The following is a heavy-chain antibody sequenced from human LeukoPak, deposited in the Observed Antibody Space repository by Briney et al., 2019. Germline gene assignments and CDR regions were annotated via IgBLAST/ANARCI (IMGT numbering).Heavy chain of an antibody. Sequence: SETLSLTCAVYGGSFSGYYWSWIRQPPGKGLEWIGEINHSGSTNYNPSLKSRVTILVDTSKNQFSLKLSSVTAADTAVYYCARENVLRFLEWLYPRGWFDPWGQGTLVTVSS. D-gene: IGHD3-3*01. CDR1: GGSFSGYY. J-gene: IGHJ5*02. CDR2: INHSGST. CDR3: ARENVLRFLEWLYPRGWFDP. V-gene: IGHV4-34*01.